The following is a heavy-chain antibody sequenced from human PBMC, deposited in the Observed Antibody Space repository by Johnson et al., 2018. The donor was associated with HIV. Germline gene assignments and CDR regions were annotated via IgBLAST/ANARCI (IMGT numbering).Heavy chain of an antibody. CDR3: AREDSAFDI. Sequence: QVQLVESGGGLVQPGGSLRVSCAASGFTFSSYVMSWVRQAPAKGLEWVAVISYDGSDKYYADSVKGRFTISRDNSKNTLYLQMNSLRAEDTAVYYCAREDSAFDIWGQGTMVTVSS. J-gene: IGHJ3*02. CDR1: GFTFSSYV. CDR2: ISYDGSDK. V-gene: IGHV3-30*03.